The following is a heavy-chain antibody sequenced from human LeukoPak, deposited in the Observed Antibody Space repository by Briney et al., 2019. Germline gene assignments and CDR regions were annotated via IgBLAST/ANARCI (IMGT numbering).Heavy chain of an antibody. Sequence: GGSLRLSCGASGFTLSSYWMSWVRQAPGKGLEWVSAISGSGGSTYYADSVKGRFTISRDNSKNTLYLQMNSLRAEDTAVYYCAKDPTSSSAYYYYGMDVWGQGTTVTVSS. CDR2: ISGSGGST. D-gene: IGHD6-6*01. CDR1: GFTLSSYW. J-gene: IGHJ6*02. V-gene: IGHV3-23*01. CDR3: AKDPTSSSAYYYYGMDV.